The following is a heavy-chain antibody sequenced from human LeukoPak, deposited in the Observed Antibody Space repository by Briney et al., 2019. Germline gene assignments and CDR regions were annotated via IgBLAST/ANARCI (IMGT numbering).Heavy chain of an antibody. CDR3: AKGHRSSSSFFDS. CDR1: SGFA. CDR2: INGRGDDT. J-gene: IGHJ4*02. V-gene: IGHV3-23*01. D-gene: IGHD6-19*01. Sequence: GESLRLSCAAFSGFAMSWVRQAPGKGLEWVSAINGRGDDTYYPDSVKGRFTISRDNSNNTLYLQMNSLRAEDTAAYYCAKGHRSSSSFFDSWGQGILVTVSS.